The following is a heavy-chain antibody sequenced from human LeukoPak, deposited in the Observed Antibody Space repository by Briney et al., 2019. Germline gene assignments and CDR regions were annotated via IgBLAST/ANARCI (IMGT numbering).Heavy chain of an antibody. CDR3: ARYRRNYYDTSQPVY. V-gene: IGHV3-21*01. CDR2: ISSSSSYI. D-gene: IGHD3-22*01. Sequence: GGGLVKPGGSLRLSCAASGFTFSSYSMNWVRQAPGKGLEWVSSISSSSSYIYYADSVKGRFTISRDNAKNSLYLQMNSLRAEDTAVYYCARYRRNYYDTSQPVYWGQGTLVTVSS. CDR1: GFTFSSYS. J-gene: IGHJ4*02.